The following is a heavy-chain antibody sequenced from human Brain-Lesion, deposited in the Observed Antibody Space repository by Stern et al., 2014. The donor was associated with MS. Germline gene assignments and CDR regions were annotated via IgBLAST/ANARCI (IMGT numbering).Heavy chain of an antibody. CDR1: GGSISSGGHY. D-gene: IGHD1-26*01. CDR3: ASRWSGTYYGQNWFDP. CDR2: IYYSGAT. Sequence: HVPLQESGPGLVKPSQTLSLTCTVSGGSISSGGHYWRWIRQHPGKRLEWIGSIYYSGATFYNPSLKSRVTISLDTSKNQFSLKLSSVTAADTAVYYCASRWSGTYYGQNWFDPWGQGTLVTVSS. V-gene: IGHV4-31*03. J-gene: IGHJ5*02.